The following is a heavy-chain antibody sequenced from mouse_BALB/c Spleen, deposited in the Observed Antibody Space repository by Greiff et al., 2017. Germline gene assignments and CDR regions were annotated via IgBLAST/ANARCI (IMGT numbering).Heavy chain of an antibody. J-gene: IGHJ4*01. D-gene: IGHD1-1*01. CDR1: GFTFSSFG. Sequence: EVMLVESGGGLVQPGGSRKLSCAASGFTFSSFGMHWVRQAPEKGLEWVAYISSGSSTIYYADTVKGRFTISRDNPKNTLFLQMTSLRSEDTAMYYCARKGYGSSYGAMDYWGQGTSVTVSS. CDR3: ARKGYGSSYGAMDY. CDR2: ISSGSSTI. V-gene: IGHV5-17*02.